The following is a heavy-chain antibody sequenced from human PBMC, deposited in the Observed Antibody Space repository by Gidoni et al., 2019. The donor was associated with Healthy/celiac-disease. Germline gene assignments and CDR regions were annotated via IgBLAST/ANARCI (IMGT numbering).Heavy chain of an antibody. V-gene: IGHV4-39*01. CDR2: IYYSGST. J-gene: IGHJ4*02. Sequence: QLQLQESGPGLVKPSETLSLTCTVSGGSISSSSYYWGWIRQPPGKGLEWIGSIYYSGSTYYNPSLKSRVTISVDTSKNQFSLKLSSVTAADTAVYYCARWEGVAGVIDYWGQGTLVTVSS. CDR3: ARWEGVAGVIDY. CDR1: GGSISSSSYY. D-gene: IGHD6-19*01.